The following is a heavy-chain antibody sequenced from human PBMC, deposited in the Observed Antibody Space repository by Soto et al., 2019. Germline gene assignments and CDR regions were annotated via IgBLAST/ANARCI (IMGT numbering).Heavy chain of an antibody. D-gene: IGHD3-16*01. Sequence: QVQLVQSGAEVKKPGSSVKVSCKASGGTFSSYAISWVRQAPGQGLEWMGGIIPIFGTANYAQKFQGRVTITADESTSTAYMELSSLRSEDTAVYYCARGLPTYDYVWGRHWFDSWGQGTLVTVSS. CDR2: IIPIFGTA. V-gene: IGHV1-69*12. CDR3: ARGLPTYDYVWGRHWFDS. J-gene: IGHJ5*01. CDR1: GGTFSSYA.